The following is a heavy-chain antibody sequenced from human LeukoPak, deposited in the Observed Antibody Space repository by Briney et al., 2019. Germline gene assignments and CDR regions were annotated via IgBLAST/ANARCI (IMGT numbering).Heavy chain of an antibody. J-gene: IGHJ4*02. D-gene: IGHD5-18*01. V-gene: IGHV1-2*06. CDR3: ARIWDTAMVTV. CDR1: GGTFSSYA. CDR2: INPNSGGT. Sequence: ASVKVSCKASGGTFSSYAISWVRQAPGQGLEWMGRINPNSGGTNYAQKFQGRVTMTRDTSISTAYMELSRLRSDDTAVYYCARIWDTAMVTVWGQGTLVTVSS.